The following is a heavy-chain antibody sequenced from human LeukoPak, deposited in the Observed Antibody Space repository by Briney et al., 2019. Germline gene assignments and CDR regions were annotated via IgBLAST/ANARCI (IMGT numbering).Heavy chain of an antibody. Sequence: GGSLRLSCAASGFTFSSYAMHWVRQAPGKGLEWVAVISYDGSNKYYADSVKGRFTISRDNSKNTLHLQMNSLRAEDTAVYYCVRDRNGAFDIWGQGTMVTVSS. J-gene: IGHJ3*02. CDR2: ISYDGSNK. CDR3: VRDRNGAFDI. V-gene: IGHV3-30-3*01. CDR1: GFTFSSYA. D-gene: IGHD1-14*01.